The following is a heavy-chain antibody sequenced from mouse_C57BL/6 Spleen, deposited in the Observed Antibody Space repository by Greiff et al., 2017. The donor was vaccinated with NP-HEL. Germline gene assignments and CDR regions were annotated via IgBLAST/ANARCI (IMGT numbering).Heavy chain of an antibody. Sequence: EVQLQQSGAELVRPGASVKLSCTASGFNIKDDYMHWVKQRPEQGLEWIGWIDPENGDTEYASKFQGKATITADTSSNTAYLQLSSLTSEDTAVYYCTTIYYDYDGNWGQGTTLTVSS. CDR3: TTIYYDYDGN. J-gene: IGHJ2*01. V-gene: IGHV14-4*01. D-gene: IGHD2-4*01. CDR1: GFNIKDDY. CDR2: IDPENGDT.